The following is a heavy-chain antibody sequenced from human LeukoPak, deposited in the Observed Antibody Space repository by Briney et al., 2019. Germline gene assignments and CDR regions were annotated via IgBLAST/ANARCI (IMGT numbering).Heavy chain of an antibody. CDR1: GFIFSSYW. V-gene: IGHV3-7*01. Sequence: GESLKISCAASGFIFSSYWMGWVRQAPGKGLEWVANIKRDGSERYYVDSVKGRFTISRDNAQNSLYLQMNSLRDEDTGVYYCARDKEAAVDFWSGYYPLWGQGTLVTVSS. CDR2: IKRDGSER. J-gene: IGHJ4*02. CDR3: ARDKEAAVDFWSGYYPL. D-gene: IGHD3-3*01.